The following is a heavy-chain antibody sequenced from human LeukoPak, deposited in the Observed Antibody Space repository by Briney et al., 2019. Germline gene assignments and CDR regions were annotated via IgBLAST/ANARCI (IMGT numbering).Heavy chain of an antibody. J-gene: IGHJ4*02. D-gene: IGHD5-24*01. V-gene: IGHV3-21*01. CDR1: GFTFSGYS. CDR2: ISSSSSYI. CDR3: ARAVADGYNSSPFDY. Sequence: GGSLRLSCAASGFTFSGYSMNWVRQAPGKGLEWVSSISSSSSYIYYADSVKGRFTISRDNAKNSLYLQMNSLRAEDTAVYYCARAVADGYNSSPFDYWGQGTLVTVSS.